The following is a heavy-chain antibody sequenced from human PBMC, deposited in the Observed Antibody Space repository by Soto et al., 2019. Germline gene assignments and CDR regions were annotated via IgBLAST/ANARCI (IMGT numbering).Heavy chain of an antibody. J-gene: IGHJ4*02. Sequence: QVQLVQSGPEMKEPGASVKVSCKASNYDFRDYGFSWVRQAPGQGREWMGWISPYKGDTNYAQKSQGRVTLTTDASTKTAYNELRSLLTDDKATDYCGRDLAPYDPNYSGVVARFDYWGQGTLVTVSS. V-gene: IGHV1-18*01. D-gene: IGHD2-15*01. CDR2: ISPYKGDT. CDR3: GRDLAPYDPNYSGVVARFDY. CDR1: NYDFRDYG.